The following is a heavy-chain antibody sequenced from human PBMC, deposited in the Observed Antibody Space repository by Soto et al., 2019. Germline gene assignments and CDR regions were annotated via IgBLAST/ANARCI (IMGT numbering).Heavy chain of an antibody. J-gene: IGHJ6*03. CDR3: AIIVAPYYYIVV. V-gene: IGHV1-8*01. CDR1: GYTFTSYG. CDR2: MNPNSGNT. Sequence: GASVKVCCKASGYTFTSYGINWVRQATGQGLEWMGWMNPNSGNTGYAQKFQGRVTMTRNTSISTAYMELSSLRSEDTAVYYCAIIVAPYYYIVVWGKGTTVTVSS. D-gene: IGHD3-16*02.